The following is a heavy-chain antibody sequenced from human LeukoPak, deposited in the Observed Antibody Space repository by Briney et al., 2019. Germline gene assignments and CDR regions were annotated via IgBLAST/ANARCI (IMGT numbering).Heavy chain of an antibody. D-gene: IGHD6-13*01. V-gene: IGHV3-53*05. CDR1: GFTVSSNY. J-gene: IGHJ4*02. Sequence: GGSLRLSCAASGFTVSSNYMSWVRQAPGKGLEWVSVIYSGGSTYYAVSVKGRFTISRDNSKNTLYLQMNSLRAEDTAVYYCAKDGPIAAAVSFDYWGQGTLVTVSS. CDR3: AKDGPIAAAVSFDY. CDR2: IYSGGST.